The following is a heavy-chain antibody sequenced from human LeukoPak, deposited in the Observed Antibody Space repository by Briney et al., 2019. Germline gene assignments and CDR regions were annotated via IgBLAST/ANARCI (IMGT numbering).Heavy chain of an antibody. CDR2: IYYSGST. V-gene: IGHV4-59*12. J-gene: IGHJ3*02. CDR3: ARAPDAFDI. CDR1: GGSISSYY. Sequence: SETLSLTCTVSGGSISSYYWSWIRQPPGKGLEWIGYIYYSGSTNYNPSLKSRVTISVDSSKNQFSLKLSSVTAADTAVYYCARAPDAFDIWGQGTMVTVSS.